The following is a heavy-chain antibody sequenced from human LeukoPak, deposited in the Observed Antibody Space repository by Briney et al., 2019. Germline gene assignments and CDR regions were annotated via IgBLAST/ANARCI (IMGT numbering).Heavy chain of an antibody. V-gene: IGHV4-59*01. D-gene: IGHD2-21*02. Sequence: SETLSLTCTVSDGSISSYYWSWIRQPPGKGLEWIGYIYYSGSTNYNPSLKSRVTISVDTSKNQFSLKLSSVTAADTAVYYCASNAYCGGDCLWFDPWGQGTLVTVSS. CDR3: ASNAYCGGDCLWFDP. J-gene: IGHJ5*02. CDR1: DGSISSYY. CDR2: IYYSGST.